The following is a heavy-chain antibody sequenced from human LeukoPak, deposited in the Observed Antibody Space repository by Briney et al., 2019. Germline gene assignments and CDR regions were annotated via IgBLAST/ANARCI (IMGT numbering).Heavy chain of an antibody. V-gene: IGHV1-69*13. CDR1: GGTFSSYA. D-gene: IGHD2-2*01. Sequence: ASVKASCKASGGTFSSYAISWVRQAPGQGLEWMGGIIPIFGTANYAQKFQGRVTITADESTSTAYMELSSLRSEDTAVYYCARGSSRNYYYGMDVWGQGTTVTVSS. J-gene: IGHJ6*02. CDR2: IIPIFGTA. CDR3: ARGSSRNYYYGMDV.